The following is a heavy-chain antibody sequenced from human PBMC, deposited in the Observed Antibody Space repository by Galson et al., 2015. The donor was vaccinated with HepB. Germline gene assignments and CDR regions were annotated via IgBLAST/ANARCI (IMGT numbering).Heavy chain of an antibody. CDR1: GGSISSYY. J-gene: IGHJ3*02. CDR2: ISYSGGS. Sequence: SETLSLTCTVSGGSISSYYWSWIRQPPGKELEFIGHISYSGGSNYNPSLTSRVTISIDTSKNQFSLSLRSVTAADTAIYYCARGILLWFGESPRYDAFEIWGQGTAVTVSS. V-gene: IGHV4-59*01. CDR3: ARGILLWFGESPRYDAFEI. D-gene: IGHD3-10*01.